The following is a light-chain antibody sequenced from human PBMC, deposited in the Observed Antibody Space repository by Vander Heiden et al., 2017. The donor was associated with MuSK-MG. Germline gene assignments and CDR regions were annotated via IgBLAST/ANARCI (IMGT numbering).Light chain of an antibody. V-gene: IGLV2-18*02. CDR1: SSDVGSYNR. J-gene: IGLJ2*01. Sequence: QSALTQPPSVSGSPGQSVTISCTGTSSDVGSYNRVSWYQQPPGTAPKLRMYEVSNRPSGVPDRFSGSKSGNTASLTIYELQAEEEADYYCRSSKSSSTYCVFGGGTKQTVL. CDR3: RSSKSSSTYCV. CDR2: EVS.